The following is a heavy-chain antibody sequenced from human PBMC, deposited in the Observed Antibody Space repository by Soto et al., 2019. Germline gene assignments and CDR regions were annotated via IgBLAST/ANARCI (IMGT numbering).Heavy chain of an antibody. CDR1: GFTVSSNY. D-gene: IGHD2-21*02. V-gene: IGHV3-53*01. CDR3: ARSIVVVTAILSYGDAFDI. Sequence: PGGSLRLSCAASGFTVSSNYMSWVRQAPGKGLEWVSVIYSGGSTYYADSVKGRFTISRDNSKNTLYLQMNSLRAEDTAVYYCARSIVVVTAILSYGDAFDIWGQGTMVTVSS. J-gene: IGHJ3*02. CDR2: IYSGGST.